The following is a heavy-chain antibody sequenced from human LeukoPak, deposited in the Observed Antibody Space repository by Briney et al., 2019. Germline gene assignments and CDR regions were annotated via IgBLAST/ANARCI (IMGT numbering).Heavy chain of an antibody. V-gene: IGHV3-9*01. J-gene: IGHJ4*02. CDR2: ISWNSGSI. CDR3: AKDNAAVPPLDYFDY. Sequence: GRSLRLSCAASGFTFGDYAMHWVRQAPGKGLEWVSGISWNSGSIGYADSVKGRFTISRDNAKNSLYLQMNSLRAEDTALYYCAKDNAAVPPLDYFDYWGQGTLVTVSS. CDR1: GFTFGDYA. D-gene: IGHD6-25*01.